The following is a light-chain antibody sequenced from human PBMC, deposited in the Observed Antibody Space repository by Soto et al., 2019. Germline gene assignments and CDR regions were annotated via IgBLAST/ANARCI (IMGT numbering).Light chain of an antibody. J-gene: IGKJ5*01. CDR3: QQYDPSVLIT. CDR1: QSVSRNY. Sequence: ESVLMQSPGTLSLSPGERATLSCRASQSVSRNYFAWYQQKPGRAPRLLIYGTSSRATGIPDRFSGSGSGTDFTLTISRLGPEDFAVYYCQQYDPSVLITFGQGTRLEI. CDR2: GTS. V-gene: IGKV3-20*01.